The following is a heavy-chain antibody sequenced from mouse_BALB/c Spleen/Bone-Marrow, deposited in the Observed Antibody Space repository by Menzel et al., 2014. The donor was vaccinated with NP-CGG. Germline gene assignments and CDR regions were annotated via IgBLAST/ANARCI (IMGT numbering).Heavy chain of an antibody. CDR1: GFTFTDYY. D-gene: IGHD1-1*01. CDR3: ARDENYDIYWYFDV. V-gene: IGHV7-3*02. Sequence: DVMLVESGGGLVQPGGSLRLSCATSGFTFTDYYMSWVRQTPGKALEWLGFIRNKANGYTTDYSVSVKGRFTISRDNSQSILYLQMNTLRAEDSATYYCARDENYDIYWYFDVWGAGTRVTVSS. CDR2: IRNKANGYTT. J-gene: IGHJ1*01.